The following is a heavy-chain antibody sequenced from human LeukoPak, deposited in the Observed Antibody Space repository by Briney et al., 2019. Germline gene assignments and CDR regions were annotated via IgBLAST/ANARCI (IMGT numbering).Heavy chain of an antibody. CDR3: ASSTTVTGWFDP. CDR1: GYTFTSYD. J-gene: IGHJ5*02. Sequence: ASVKVSCKASGYTFTSYDINWVRQATGQGLEWMGWMNPNSGNTGYAQKFRGRVTMTRNTSISTAYMELSSLRSEDTAVYYCASSTTVTGWFDPWGQGTLVTVSS. V-gene: IGHV1-8*01. D-gene: IGHD5/OR15-5a*01. CDR2: MNPNSGNT.